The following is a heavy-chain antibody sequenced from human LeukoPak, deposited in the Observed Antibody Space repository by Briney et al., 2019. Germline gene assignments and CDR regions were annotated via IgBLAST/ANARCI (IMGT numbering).Heavy chain of an antibody. CDR1: GASVSASGYF. CDR3: ARDWDGAFDFNTFDI. CDR2: LHYSGST. V-gene: IGHV4-39*07. Sequence: SETLFLTCTVSGASVSASGYFWGWIRQPPWKGLEWIGTLHYSGSTYYNTSLRSRVTISVDTSKNQFSLKLNSVTSADTAIYYCARDWDGAFDFNTFDIWGLGTMVTGSS. J-gene: IGHJ3*02. D-gene: IGHD4/OR15-4a*01.